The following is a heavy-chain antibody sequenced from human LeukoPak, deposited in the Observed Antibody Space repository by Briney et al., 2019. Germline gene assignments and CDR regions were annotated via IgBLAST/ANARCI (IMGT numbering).Heavy chain of an antibody. Sequence: GGSLRLSCAASGFTVSSNYMSWVRQAPGKGLEWVAFIRYDGSNKYYADSVKGRFTISRDNSKSTLYLQMNSLRAEDTAVYYCAKEPSPNYYYMDVWGKGTTVTISS. V-gene: IGHV3-30*02. J-gene: IGHJ6*03. CDR2: IRYDGSNK. CDR3: AKEPSPNYYYMDV. CDR1: GFTVSSNY.